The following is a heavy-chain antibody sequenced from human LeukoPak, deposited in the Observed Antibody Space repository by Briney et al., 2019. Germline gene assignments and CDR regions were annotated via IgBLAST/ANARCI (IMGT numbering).Heavy chain of an antibody. V-gene: IGHV5-51*01. D-gene: IGHD7-27*01. J-gene: IGHJ4*02. CDR1: GYSFTSYW. CDR2: IDPSDSDI. Sequence: GESLKISCKASGYSFTSYWIGWVRQMPGKGLEWMGIIDPSDSDIRYSTSFQGQVTISADKSLSTAYLQWNSLKASDTAIYYCARQTAMGRSGDYWGQGILVTVSS. CDR3: ARQTAMGRSGDY.